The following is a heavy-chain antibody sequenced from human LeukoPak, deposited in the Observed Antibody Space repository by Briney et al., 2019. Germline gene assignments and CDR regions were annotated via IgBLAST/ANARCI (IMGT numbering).Heavy chain of an antibody. J-gene: IGHJ6*03. D-gene: IGHD3-3*01. CDR2: ISSSSSYI. CDR1: GFTFSSHS. CDR3: ARVVWSDYYILADMHV. V-gene: IGHV3-21*01. Sequence: PGGSLRLSCAASGFTFSSHSMNWVRQAPGKGLEWVSSISSSSSYIYYADSVKGRFTISRDNAKNSLYLQMNSLRPEDTAVYYCARVVWSDYYILADMHVWAKGTTVTVSS.